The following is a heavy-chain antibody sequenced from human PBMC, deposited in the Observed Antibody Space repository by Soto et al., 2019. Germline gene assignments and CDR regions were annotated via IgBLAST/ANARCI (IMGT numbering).Heavy chain of an antibody. CDR2: INPSGGST. D-gene: IGHD2-21*02. CDR3: ARGGLVAVVTDGFDF. J-gene: IGHJ4*02. V-gene: IGHV1-46*01. CDR1: GYTFTSFY. Sequence: ASVKVSCKPSGYTFTSFYMQWVRQAPGQGLEWVGRINPSGGSTGYAQKFQGRVTMTRDTSTSTVYMELSSLRSEDTAVYFCARGGLVAVVTDGFDFWGQGTLVTVSS.